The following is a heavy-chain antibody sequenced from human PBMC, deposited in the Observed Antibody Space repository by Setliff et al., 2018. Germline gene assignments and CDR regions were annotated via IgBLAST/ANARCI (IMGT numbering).Heavy chain of an antibody. CDR2: IYYSGST. D-gene: IGHD7-27*01. Sequence: SETLSLTCTVSGGSISSGGYYWSWIRQHPGKGLEWIGYIYYSGSTYYNPSLKSRVTISVDTSKNQFSLKLSSVTAADTAVYYCARGQLAKLGYYFGYWGQGTLVTVS. CDR3: ARGQLAKLGYYFGY. V-gene: IGHV4-31*03. CDR1: GGSISSGGYY. J-gene: IGHJ4*02.